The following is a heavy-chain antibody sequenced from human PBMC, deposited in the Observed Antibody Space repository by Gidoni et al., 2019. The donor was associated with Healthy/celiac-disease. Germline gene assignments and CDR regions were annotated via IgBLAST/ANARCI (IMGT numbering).Heavy chain of an antibody. D-gene: IGHD2-15*01. J-gene: IGHJ5*02. CDR3: ARAMVVAATVGWFDP. CDR2: IYHSGST. Sequence: QVQLQESGPGLVKPSGTLSLTCDVSGGAISSSNGWRWVRQPPGKGLEWIGEIYHSGSTNYTPSLKSRVTISVDKSKNLFSLKLSSVPAADTAVYYCARAMVVAATVGWFDPWGQGTLVTVSS. V-gene: IGHV4-4*02. CDR1: GGAISSSNG.